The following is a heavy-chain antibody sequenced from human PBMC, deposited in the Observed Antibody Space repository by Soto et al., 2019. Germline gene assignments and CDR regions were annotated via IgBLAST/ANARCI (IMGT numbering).Heavy chain of an antibody. D-gene: IGHD2-2*01. J-gene: IGHJ4*02. CDR1: GFTFSSYA. V-gene: IGHV3-23*01. CDR2: ISGSGGST. Sequence: GGSLRLSCAASGFTFSSYAMSWVRQAPGKGLEWVSAISGSGGSTYYADSVKGRFTISRDNSKNTLYLQMNSLRAEDTAVYYCAKDRGPHCSSTSCYLFFSYWGQGTLVTVSS. CDR3: AKDRGPHCSSTSCYLFFSY.